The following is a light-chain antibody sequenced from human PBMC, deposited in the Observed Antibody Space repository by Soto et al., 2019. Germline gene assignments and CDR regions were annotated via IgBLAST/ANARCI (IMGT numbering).Light chain of an antibody. CDR1: SSDVGGYNY. J-gene: IGLJ1*01. Sequence: QSALTQPASVPGSPGQSITISCTGTSSDVGGYNYVSWYQQHPGKAPKLMISEVSNRPSGVSNRFSGSKSGNTASLTISGLQAEDEADYYCSSYTSSSINYVFGTGTKLTVL. CDR2: EVS. CDR3: SSYTSSSINYV. V-gene: IGLV2-14*01.